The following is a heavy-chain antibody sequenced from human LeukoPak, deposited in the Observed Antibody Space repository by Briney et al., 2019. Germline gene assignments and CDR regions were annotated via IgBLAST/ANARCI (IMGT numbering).Heavy chain of an antibody. CDR2: INAGNGNT. CDR1: GYTFTSYA. D-gene: IGHD3-22*01. Sequence: ASVKVSCKASGYTFTSYAMHWVRQAPGQRLEWMGWINAGNGNTKYSQKFQGRVTITRDTSASTAYMELSSLRSEDTAVYYCARGTMIVVVNWFDPWGQGTLVTVSS. V-gene: IGHV1-3*01. CDR3: ARGTMIVVVNWFDP. J-gene: IGHJ5*02.